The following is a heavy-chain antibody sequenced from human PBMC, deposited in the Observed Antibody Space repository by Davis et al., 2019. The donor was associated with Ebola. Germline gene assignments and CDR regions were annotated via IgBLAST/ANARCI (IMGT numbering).Heavy chain of an antibody. CDR2: ISGSGGST. CDR3: ARGLQCGGSCNAFFDN. V-gene: IGHV3-23*01. Sequence: GESLKISCAASGFTFSSYGMSWVRQAPGKGLEWVSVISGSGGSTYYADSVKGRVTISRDSSKNTLYLQMNSLRDEDTAVYYCARGLQCGGSCNAFFDNWGQGTLVTVSS. CDR1: GFTFSSYG. J-gene: IGHJ4*02. D-gene: IGHD2-15*01.